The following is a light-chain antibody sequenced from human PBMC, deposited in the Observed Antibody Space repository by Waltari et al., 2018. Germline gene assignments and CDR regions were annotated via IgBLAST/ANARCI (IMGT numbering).Light chain of an antibody. CDR2: GAS. Sequence: GSQSVANNYLVWYQQKPGQAPRLLIYGASNRATGIPDRFTGSGSGTDFTLTINRLEPEDFAVYYCQQYGTSSSFGQGTRLEIK. CDR1: QSVANNY. V-gene: IGKV3-20*01. CDR3: QQYGTSSS. J-gene: IGKJ5*01.